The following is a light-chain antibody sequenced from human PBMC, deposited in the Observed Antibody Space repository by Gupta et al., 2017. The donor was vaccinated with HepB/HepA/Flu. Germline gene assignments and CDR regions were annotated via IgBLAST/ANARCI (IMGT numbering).Light chain of an antibody. Sequence: QSALTQPASVSGYPGQSITIACTGTSNDIGAYNYVSWYQQYPGKAHKLMIYYVSNRPSGVSNSFSGSKSGNTSSLTISELQAEDEADYYCCSYTTSTTRVFGGGTKLTVL. CDR1: SNDIGAYNY. J-gene: IGLJ2*01. CDR2: YVS. CDR3: CSYTTSTTRV. V-gene: IGLV2-14*01.